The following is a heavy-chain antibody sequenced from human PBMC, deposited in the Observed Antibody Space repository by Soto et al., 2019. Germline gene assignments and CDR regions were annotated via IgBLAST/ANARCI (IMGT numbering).Heavy chain of an antibody. CDR2: ISYDGSER. D-gene: IGHD3-22*01. V-gene: IGHV3-30*18. CDR1: GFTFSTYA. Sequence: QLVESGGGVVQPGRSLRLSCEASGFTFSTYAMHWVRQAPGKGLEWVAVISYDGSERLYADSVKGRFTISRDNSTNTLFLQMNGLRSEDTAVYFCAKGTYYYDTSAYYLVNYWGQGSLVTVSS. J-gene: IGHJ4*02. CDR3: AKGTYYYDTSAYYLVNY.